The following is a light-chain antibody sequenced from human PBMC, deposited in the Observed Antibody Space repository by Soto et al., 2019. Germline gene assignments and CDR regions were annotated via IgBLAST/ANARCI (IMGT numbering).Light chain of an antibody. J-gene: IGKJ4*01. CDR2: GAS. CDR3: QQYNNWPLT. V-gene: IGKV3-15*01. CDR1: QSVSSK. Sequence: EIVMTQSPATLSVSPGERATLSCRASQSVSSKLVWYQRKPGQAPRPLIFGASTRATGIPARFSGSGSGTEFTLTISSLQSEDFAVYYCQQYNNWPLTFGGGTKVDIK.